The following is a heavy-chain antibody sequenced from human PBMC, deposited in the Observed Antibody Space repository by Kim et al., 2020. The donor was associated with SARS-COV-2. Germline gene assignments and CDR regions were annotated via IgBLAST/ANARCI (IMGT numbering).Heavy chain of an antibody. CDR2: IRNKARSYTT. Sequence: GGSLRLSCVTSGFTFSDHYMDWVRQAPGRGLEWIGRIRNKARSYTTEYAASVKGRFSISRDDSKNSLYLHMNNLKTEDTAVYYRADVTAVRDADWGQGTLLTVSS. D-gene: IGHD2-21*02. V-gene: IGHV3-72*01. J-gene: IGHJ4*02. CDR3: ADVTAVRDAD. CDR1: GFTFSDHY.